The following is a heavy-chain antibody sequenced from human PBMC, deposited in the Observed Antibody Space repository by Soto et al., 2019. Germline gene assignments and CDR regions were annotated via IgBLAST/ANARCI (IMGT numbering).Heavy chain of an antibody. Sequence: PWGSLRRPDLAAGLACSTQWLTQLRHAPGKGMEWVANLQQGGTEKYYMDSVRGRFTISRDNAKNSLFLQMNSLRGEDTALYYCATRPNNVHHYLGVCDHWGLGTLVTVSS. CDR3: ATRPNNVHHYLGVCDH. CDR1: GLACSTQW. J-gene: IGHJ4*02. V-gene: IGHV3-7*01. D-gene: IGHD1-20*01. CDR2: LQQGGTEK.